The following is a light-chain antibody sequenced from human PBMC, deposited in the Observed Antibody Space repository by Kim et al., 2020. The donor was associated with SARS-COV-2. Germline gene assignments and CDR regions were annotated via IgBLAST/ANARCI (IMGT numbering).Light chain of an antibody. CDR3: QQYDNLPYT. CDR2: DAS. J-gene: IGKJ2*01. CDR1: QDISNY. V-gene: IGKV1-33*01. Sequence: DIQMTQSPSSLSASVGDRVTITCQASQDISNYLNWCQQKPGKAPKLLIYDASNLETGVPSRFSGSGSGTDFTFTISSLQPEDVATYYCQQYDNLPYTFGQGPKLEI.